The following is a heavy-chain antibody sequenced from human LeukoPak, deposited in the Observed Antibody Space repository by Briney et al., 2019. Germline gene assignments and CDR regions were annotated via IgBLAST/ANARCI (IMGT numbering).Heavy chain of an antibody. D-gene: IGHD3-3*01. Sequence: KPSETLSLTCTGSGGPISSYYRSWIRQPAGKGLEWIGRIYTSGSTNYNPSLKSRVTLSVDMSKNQFSLKLSSVAAADTAVYYCARDHAYDFWSGYGSYYYYGMDVWGQGTTVTVSS. J-gene: IGHJ6*02. V-gene: IGHV4-4*07. CDR2: IYTSGST. CDR1: GGPISSYY. CDR3: ARDHAYDFWSGYGSYYYYGMDV.